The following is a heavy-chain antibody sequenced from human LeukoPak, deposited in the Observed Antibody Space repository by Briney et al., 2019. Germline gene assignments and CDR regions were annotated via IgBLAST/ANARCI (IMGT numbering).Heavy chain of an antibody. Sequence: GESLKFSCKGSEYSFTSYWIGWVRQMAGKGLEWMGIIYPGDSDTRYSPSFQGKVTISADKSISTAYLQWSSLKASATAMYYCATLLGIYSSGWQYYFDYWGQGTLVTVSS. CDR2: IYPGDSDT. D-gene: IGHD6-19*01. CDR1: EYSFTSYW. CDR3: ATLLGIYSSGWQYYFDY. V-gene: IGHV5-51*01. J-gene: IGHJ4*02.